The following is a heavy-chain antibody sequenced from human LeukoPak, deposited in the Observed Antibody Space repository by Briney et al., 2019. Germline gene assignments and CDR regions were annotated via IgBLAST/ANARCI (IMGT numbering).Heavy chain of an antibody. Sequence: SETLSLTCTVSGGSISSSSYYWGWIRQPPGKGLEWIGSIYYSGSTYYNPSLKSRVTISVDTSKNQFSLKLSSVTAADTAVYYCARIKPQSSPDAFDIWGQGTMVTVSS. CDR2: IYYSGST. J-gene: IGHJ3*02. D-gene: IGHD1-14*01. CDR3: ARIKPQSSPDAFDI. CDR1: GGSISSSSYY. V-gene: IGHV4-39*07.